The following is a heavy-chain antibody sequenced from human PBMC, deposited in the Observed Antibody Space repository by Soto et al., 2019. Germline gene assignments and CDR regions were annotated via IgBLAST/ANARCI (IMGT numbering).Heavy chain of an antibody. V-gene: IGHV4-31*03. D-gene: IGHD3-22*01. Sequence: PSETLSLTCTVSGGSISSGGYFWSWIRQQPGKGLEWIGYIYYSGSTYYNPSLKSRVAISVDTSKNQFSLKLTSVTAADTAVYYCARGGVSSDNYFDYWGQGTLVTAPQ. CDR1: GGSISSGGYF. CDR2: IYYSGST. J-gene: IGHJ4*02. CDR3: ARGGVSSDNYFDY.